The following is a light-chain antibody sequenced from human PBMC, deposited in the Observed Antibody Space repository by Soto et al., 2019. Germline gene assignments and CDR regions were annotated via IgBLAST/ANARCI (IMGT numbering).Light chain of an antibody. CDR1: QATRSY. J-gene: IGKJ5*01. CDR2: AAS. CDR3: LQLKSYPIT. Sequence: DIQLTQSPSFLSASVGDRVTITCRASQATRSYLAWYQQKPGKAPKLLIYAASTLQSVVPSRFSGSGSGTEFTLTISSLQPEDFAIYYCLQLKSYPITFGQGTRLEI. V-gene: IGKV1-9*01.